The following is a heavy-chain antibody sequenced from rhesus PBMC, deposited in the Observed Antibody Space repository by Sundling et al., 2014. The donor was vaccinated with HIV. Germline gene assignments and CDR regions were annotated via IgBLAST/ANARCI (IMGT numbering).Heavy chain of an antibody. D-gene: IGHD3-9*01. Sequence: QVQLQESGPGLVKPSETLSLACAVSGGSISDNYYWTWIRQPPGKGLECIGSINDNSGSTYYNPSLKSRVTISKDTSKNQFFLKLSSVTAADTAVYFCGKVEYYEDDYGYYHSDYWGQGVLVTVSS. CDR2: INDNSGST. CDR1: GGSISDNYY. CDR3: GKVEYYEDDYGYYHSDY. J-gene: IGHJ4*01. V-gene: IGHV4S9*01.